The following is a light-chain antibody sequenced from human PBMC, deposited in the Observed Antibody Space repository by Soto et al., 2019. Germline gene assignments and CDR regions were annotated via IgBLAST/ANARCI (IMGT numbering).Light chain of an antibody. CDR3: EQRYSPPRR. J-gene: IGKJ1*01. Sequence: DLQMNQSPYSLSASVGDRFTMTCRASQSVSRYLNWYQQKSGKAPKVLIYAASTLQSGVPSRFSGSGPGTDFALAISCLQPEDIATYYCEQRYSPPRRFAEGTKVDIK. CDR1: QSVSRY. CDR2: AAS. V-gene: IGKV1-39*01.